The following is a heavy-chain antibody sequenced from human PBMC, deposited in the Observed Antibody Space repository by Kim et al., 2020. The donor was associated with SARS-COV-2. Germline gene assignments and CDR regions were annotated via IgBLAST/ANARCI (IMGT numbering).Heavy chain of an antibody. J-gene: IGHJ4*02. CDR1: GLTFRVYG. CDR2: LTGSGHAT. V-gene: IGHV3-23*01. D-gene: IGHD3-9*01. Sequence: GGSLRLSCEVSGLTFRVYGLSWVRQAPGKGLEWVSGLTGSGHATFYAESVKGRFTISRDNSKNTLFLQMDNLRVEDTALYYCTKLGSPLRNFDRLAYWGQGTVVTVSS. CDR3: TKLGSPLRNFDRLAY.